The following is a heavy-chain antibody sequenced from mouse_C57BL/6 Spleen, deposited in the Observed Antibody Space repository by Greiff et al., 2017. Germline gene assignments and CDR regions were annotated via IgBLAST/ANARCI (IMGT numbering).Heavy chain of an antibody. J-gene: IGHJ2*01. V-gene: IGHV1-64*01. Sequence: VQLQQPGAELVKPGASVKLSCKASGYTFTSYWMHWVKQRPGQGLEWIGVIHPETGTTNYNEKFNSKATLTVDKSSSTAYMQLSSLTSEDSAVXYCADDGSHFDYWGQGTTLTVSS. D-gene: IGHD2-3*01. CDR3: ADDGSHFDY. CDR2: IHPETGTT. CDR1: GYTFTSYW.